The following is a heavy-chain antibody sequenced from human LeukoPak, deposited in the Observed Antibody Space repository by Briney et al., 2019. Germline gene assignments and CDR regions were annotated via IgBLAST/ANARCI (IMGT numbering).Heavy chain of an antibody. V-gene: IGHV3-66*01. CDR1: GFTVSNNY. CDR3: ASNAHWTPYYFDY. Sequence: GGSLRLSCAASGFTVSNNYMSWVRQAPGKGLEWVSVIYSGGSTYYADSVKGRFTISRDNSKNTLYLQMNSLRAEDTSVYYCASNAHWTPYYFDYWGQGTLVTVSS. D-gene: IGHD1-1*01. CDR2: IYSGGST. J-gene: IGHJ4*02.